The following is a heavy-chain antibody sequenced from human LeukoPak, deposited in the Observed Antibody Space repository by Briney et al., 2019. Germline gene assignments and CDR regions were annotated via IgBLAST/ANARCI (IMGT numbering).Heavy chain of an antibody. CDR2: MFYSWSS. D-gene: IGHD1-26*01. CDR3: ARAGGGGSYYFDY. CDR1: GGSMNIDH. V-gene: IGHV4-59*01. Sequence: SETLSLTCTVSGGSMNIDHWSWIQQPPGKGLDCIGYMFYSWSSFYNPSLKTRVTISLYPSKNQFSLKLGSVSAADTAVYYCARAGGGGSYYFDYWGQGTLVTVSS. J-gene: IGHJ4*02.